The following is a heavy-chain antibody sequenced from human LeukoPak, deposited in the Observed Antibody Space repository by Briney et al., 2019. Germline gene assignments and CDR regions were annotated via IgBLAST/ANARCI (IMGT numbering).Heavy chain of an antibody. J-gene: IGHJ5*02. V-gene: IGHV1-2*02. CDR1: GYTFTGYY. CDR3: ARSQARLGWFDP. CDR2: INPNSGGT. Sequence: ASVKVSCKASGYTFTGYYMHWVRQAPGQGLEWMGWINPNSGGTNYAQKFQGRVTMTRDTSISTAYMELSRLRSDDTAVYYCARSQARLGWFDPWGQGALVTVSS. D-gene: IGHD6-19*01.